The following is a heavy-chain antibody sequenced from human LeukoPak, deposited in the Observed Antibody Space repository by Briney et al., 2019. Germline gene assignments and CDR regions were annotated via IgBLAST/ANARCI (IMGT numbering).Heavy chain of an antibody. V-gene: IGHV1-24*01. D-gene: IGHD6-13*01. CDR1: GYTLTELS. J-gene: IGHJ5*02. CDR2: FDPEDGET. CDR3: ATERPGIAAAGTLNWFDP. Sequence: ASVKVSCKVSGYTLTELSMHWVRQAPGKGLEWMGGFDPEDGETIYAQKFQGRVTMTEDTSTDTAYMELSSLRSVDTAVYYCATERPGIAAAGTLNWFDPWGQGTLVTVSS.